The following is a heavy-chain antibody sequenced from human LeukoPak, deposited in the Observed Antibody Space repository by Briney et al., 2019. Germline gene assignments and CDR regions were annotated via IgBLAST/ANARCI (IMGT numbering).Heavy chain of an antibody. J-gene: IGHJ4*02. V-gene: IGHV3-30*18. Sequence: GGSLRLSCAAAGFTFSSSGMQWVSQAPGGGGGGGGVISFDGNNKYYADSVKGRFTISRDNSENTLYLQMNSLSTEATAVYYCAKDGGASGSYYNTVWGQGTLVTVSS. D-gene: IGHD3-10*01. CDR3: AKDGGASGSYYNTV. CDR2: ISFDGNNK. CDR1: GFTFSSSG.